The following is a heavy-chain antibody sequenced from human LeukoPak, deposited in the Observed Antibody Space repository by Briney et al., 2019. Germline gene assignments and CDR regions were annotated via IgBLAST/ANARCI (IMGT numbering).Heavy chain of an antibody. CDR1: GGSISSYY. CDR2: IYYSGST. Sequence: SETLSLTCTVSGGSISSYYWSWIRQPPGKGLEWIGYIYYSGSTNYNPSLKSRVTISVDTSKNQFSMKLSSVTAADTAVYYCARTSNWFDPWGQGTLVTVSS. CDR3: ARTSNWFDP. J-gene: IGHJ5*02. V-gene: IGHV4-59*01.